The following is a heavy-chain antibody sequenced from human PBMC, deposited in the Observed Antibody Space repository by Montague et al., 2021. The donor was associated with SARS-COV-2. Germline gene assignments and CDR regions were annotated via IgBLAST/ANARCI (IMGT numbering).Heavy chain of an antibody. CDR2: VYSSGST. V-gene: IGHV4-59*13. D-gene: IGHD6-19*01. CDR1: SGSISNYY. Sequence: SETLSLTCTVSSGSISNYYWSWIRQPPGKGLEWIGYVYSSGSTNYNPSLEGRVTMSVETSKNQFSLKLISVTAADTAVYYCARVRYSDGWTLDYWGQGTLVTVSS. J-gene: IGHJ4*02. CDR3: ARVRYSDGWTLDY.